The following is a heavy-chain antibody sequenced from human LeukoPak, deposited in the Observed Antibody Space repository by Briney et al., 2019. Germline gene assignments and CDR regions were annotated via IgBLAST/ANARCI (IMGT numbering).Heavy chain of an antibody. J-gene: IGHJ6*02. CDR1: GFTFDDYA. CDR2: ISWNSGSI. CDR3: AKALVTTSYYYYYGMDV. D-gene: IGHD4-17*01. V-gene: IGHV3-9*01. Sequence: PGRSLRLSRAASGFTFDDYAMHWVRQAPGKGLEWVSGISWNSGSIGYADSVKGRFTISRDNAKNSLYLQMNSLRAEDTALYYCAKALVTTSYYYYYGMDVWGQGTTVTVSS.